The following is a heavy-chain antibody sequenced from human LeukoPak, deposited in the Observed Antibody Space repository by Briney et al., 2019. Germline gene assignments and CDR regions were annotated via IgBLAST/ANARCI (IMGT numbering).Heavy chain of an antibody. CDR3: AARVPNSVWPNDY. CDR1: GFTVSSNY. D-gene: IGHD3-10*01. CDR2: ISSSSSYI. Sequence: PGGSLRLSCAASGFTVSSNYMSWVRQAPGKGLEWVSSISSSSSYIYYADSVKGRFTISRDNAKNSLYLQMNSLRAEDTAVYYCAARVPNSVWPNDYWGQGTLVTVSS. V-gene: IGHV3-21*01. J-gene: IGHJ4*02.